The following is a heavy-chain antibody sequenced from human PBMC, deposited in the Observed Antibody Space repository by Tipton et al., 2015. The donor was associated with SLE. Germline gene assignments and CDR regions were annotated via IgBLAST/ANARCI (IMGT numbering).Heavy chain of an antibody. Sequence: TLSLTCAVYGGSFSGYYWSWIRQPPGKGLEWIGEINHSGRTNYNPSLKSRVTISVDTSKNQFSLKLSSVTAADTAVYYCARGRGAVADAYYMDVWGKGTTVTVSS. CDR1: GGSFSGYY. CDR2: INHSGRT. J-gene: IGHJ6*03. V-gene: IGHV4-34*01. D-gene: IGHD6-19*01. CDR3: ARGRGAVADAYYMDV.